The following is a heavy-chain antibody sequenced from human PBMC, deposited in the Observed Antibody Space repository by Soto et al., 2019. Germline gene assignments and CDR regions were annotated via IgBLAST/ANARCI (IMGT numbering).Heavy chain of an antibody. J-gene: IGHJ6*02. D-gene: IGHD6-19*01. CDR2: IDWDDDK. V-gene: IGHV2-70*01. Sequence: CGPTLVNPTPTLTLTCTFSGVSLSTSGMCVGWIRQPPGKALEWLALIDWDDDKYYSTSLKTRLTISKDTSKNQVVLTMTNMDPVDTATYYCARTTVASYGMDVWGQGTTVTVSS. CDR1: GVSLSTSGMC. CDR3: ARTTVASYGMDV.